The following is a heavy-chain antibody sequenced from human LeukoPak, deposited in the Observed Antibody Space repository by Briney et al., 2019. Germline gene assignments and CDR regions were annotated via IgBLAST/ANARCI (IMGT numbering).Heavy chain of an antibody. V-gene: IGHV4-34*01. D-gene: IGHD5/OR15-5a*01. CDR3: ARVSTIQKVLYYYYYYYMDV. Sequence: SETLSLTCAVYGGSFSGYYWSWIRQPPGKGLEWIGEINHSGSTNHNPSLKSRVTISVDTSKNQFSLKLSSVTAADTAVYYCARVSTIQKVLYYYYYYYMDVWGKGTTVTVSS. CDR1: GGSFSGYY. CDR2: INHSGST. J-gene: IGHJ6*03.